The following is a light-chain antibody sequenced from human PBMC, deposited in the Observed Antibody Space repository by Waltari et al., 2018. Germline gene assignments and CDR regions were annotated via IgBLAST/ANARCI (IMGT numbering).Light chain of an antibody. CDR1: SGSLSSTSY. CDR3: LLYMGSGIWV. V-gene: IGLV8-61*01. Sequence: QTVVTQEPSLSVSPGGTVTLTCALSSGSLSSTSYSSWYQQTPGPATRRLIYKSHLCSSCVPGRCSCSSCGNKAALTITGAQADDEADYYCLLYMGSGIWVFGGGTKLTVI. CDR2: KSH. J-gene: IGLJ3*02.